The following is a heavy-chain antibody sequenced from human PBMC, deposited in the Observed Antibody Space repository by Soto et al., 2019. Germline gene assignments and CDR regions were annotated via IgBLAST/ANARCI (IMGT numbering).Heavy chain of an antibody. CDR2: IIPMFDTL. J-gene: IGHJ4*02. V-gene: IGHV1-69*13. Sequence: SVKASCKASGCTFSSASFSWVRQAPGQGLEWMGGIIPMFDTLIYAQKFQDRVAITADESTSTAYMQLSSLISGDTAVYYCARSGGLDRDFNYWGRG. CDR1: GCTFSSAS. CDR3: ARSGGLDRDFNY. D-gene: IGHD2-15*01.